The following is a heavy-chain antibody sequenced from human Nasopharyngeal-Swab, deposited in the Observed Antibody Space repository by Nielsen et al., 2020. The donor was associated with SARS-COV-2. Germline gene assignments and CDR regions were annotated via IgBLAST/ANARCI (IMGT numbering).Heavy chain of an antibody. J-gene: IGHJ3*02. D-gene: IGHD4-17*01. CDR1: GYTFTGYY. V-gene: IGHV1-2*04. Sequence: ASVKVSCKASGYTFTGYYMHWVRQAPGQGLEWMGWINPNSGGTNYAQKFQGWVTMTRDTSTSTVYMELSSLRSEDTAVYYCARAATVSYAFDIWGQGTMVTVSS. CDR2: INPNSGGT. CDR3: ARAATVSYAFDI.